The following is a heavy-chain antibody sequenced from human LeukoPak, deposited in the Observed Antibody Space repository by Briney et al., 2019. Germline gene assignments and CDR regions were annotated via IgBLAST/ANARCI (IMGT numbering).Heavy chain of an antibody. J-gene: IGHJ3*02. Sequence: SGTLSLTCAVSGGSISSSNWWSWVRQPPGKGLDWIGEIYHSGSTNYSPSLKSRVTISLDTSKNQFSLKVNSMTAADTAVYYFTKSDGSGLIRIWGQGTMVTVSS. CDR1: GGSISSSNW. CDR3: TKSDGSGLIRI. CDR2: IYHSGST. D-gene: IGHD3-22*01. V-gene: IGHV4-4*02.